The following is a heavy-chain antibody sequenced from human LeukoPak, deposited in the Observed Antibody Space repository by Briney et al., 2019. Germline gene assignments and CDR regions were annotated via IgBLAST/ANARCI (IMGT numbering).Heavy chain of an antibody. CDR2: MNPNSGNT. Sequence: GASVKVSCKASGYTFTSYDINWVRQATGQGLEWMGWMNPNSGNTGNAQKFQGRVTMTRNTSISTAYMGLSSLRSEDTAVYYCARDSRGVTNWFDPWGQGTLVSVSS. D-gene: IGHD6-19*01. J-gene: IGHJ5*02. V-gene: IGHV1-8*01. CDR3: ARDSRGVTNWFDP. CDR1: GYTFTSYD.